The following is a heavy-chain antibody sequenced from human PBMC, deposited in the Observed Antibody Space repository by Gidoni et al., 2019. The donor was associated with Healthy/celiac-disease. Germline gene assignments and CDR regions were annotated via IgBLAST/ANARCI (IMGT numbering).Heavy chain of an antibody. D-gene: IGHD2-2*01. CDR3: ARVGEGDGYCSSTSCLGANWFDP. Sequence: QVQLQESGPGLVKPSQTLSLTCTVSGGSISSGGYYWSWIRQHPGKGLEWIGYIYYSGSTYYNPSLKSRVTISVDTSKNQFSLKLSSVTAADTAVYYCARVGEGDGYCSSTSCLGANWFDPWGQGTLVTVYS. CDR2: IYYSGST. J-gene: IGHJ5*02. V-gene: IGHV4-31*03. CDR1: GGSISSGGYY.